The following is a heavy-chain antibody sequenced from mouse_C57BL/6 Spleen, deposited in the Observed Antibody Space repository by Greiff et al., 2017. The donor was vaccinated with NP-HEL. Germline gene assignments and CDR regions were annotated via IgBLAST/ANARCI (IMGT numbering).Heavy chain of an antibody. Sequence: VQLQQPGAELVMPGASVKLSCKASGYTFTSYWMHWVKQRPGQGLEWIGEIDPSDSYTNYNQKFKGKSTLTVDKSSSTAYMQLSSLTSEDSAVYYCARSQTAQATPFAYWGQGTLVTVSA. J-gene: IGHJ3*01. D-gene: IGHD3-2*02. CDR1: GYTFTSYW. V-gene: IGHV1-69*01. CDR2: IDPSDSYT. CDR3: ARSQTAQATPFAY.